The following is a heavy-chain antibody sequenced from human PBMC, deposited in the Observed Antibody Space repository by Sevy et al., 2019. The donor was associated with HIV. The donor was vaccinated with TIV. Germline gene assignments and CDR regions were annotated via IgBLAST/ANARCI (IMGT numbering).Heavy chain of an antibody. CDR3: ARDLVQLERRSC. CDR2: INPNSGGT. D-gene: IGHD1-1*01. CDR1: GYTFTGYY. Sequence: ASVKVSCKASGYTFTGYYMHWVRQAPGQGLEWMGWINPNSGGTNYAQKFRGRVTMTRDTSISTAYMELSRLRSDDTAVYYCARDLVQLERRSCWGQGTLVTVSS. V-gene: IGHV1-2*02. J-gene: IGHJ4*02.